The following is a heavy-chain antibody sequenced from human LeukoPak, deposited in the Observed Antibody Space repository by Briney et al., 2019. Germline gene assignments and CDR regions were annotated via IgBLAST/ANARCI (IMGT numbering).Heavy chain of an antibody. Sequence: PGGSLRLSCAASGFTFSTYAMAWVRQAPGKGLEWVSSVNDGGGDAYYADSVKGRFIISRDNSKNTLFLQMNSLTAEDTATYYCVKRPSKSCRDGGCYFDSWGQGTLVTASS. D-gene: IGHD2-8*01. CDR1: GFTFSTYA. CDR2: VNDGGGDA. V-gene: IGHV3-23*01. J-gene: IGHJ4*02. CDR3: VKRPSKSCRDGGCYFDS.